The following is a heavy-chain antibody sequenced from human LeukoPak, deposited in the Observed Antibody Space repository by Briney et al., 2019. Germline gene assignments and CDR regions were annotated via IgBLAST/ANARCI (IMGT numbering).Heavy chain of an antibody. Sequence: PGGSLRLSCAASGFTVSSNYMSWVRQAPGKGLAWVSVIYSGGSTYYADSVKGRFTISRDNSKNTLYLQMNSLRAEDTAVYYCARGYYNSSGYLAGFDYWGQGTLVTVSS. V-gene: IGHV3-53*01. CDR2: IYSGGST. J-gene: IGHJ4*02. D-gene: IGHD3-22*01. CDR1: GFTVSSNY. CDR3: ARGYYNSSGYLAGFDY.